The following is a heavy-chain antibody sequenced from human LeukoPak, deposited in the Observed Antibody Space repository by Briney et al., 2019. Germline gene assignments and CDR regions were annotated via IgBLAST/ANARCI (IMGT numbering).Heavy chain of an antibody. V-gene: IGHV1-46*01. D-gene: IGHD1-26*01. J-gene: IGHJ5*02. CDR2: INPSGGST. Sequence: ASVKVSCKASGYTFTSYYMHWVRQAPGQGLEWMGIINPSGGSTSYAQKFQGRVTMTRDTSTSTVYMELSSLRSEDTAVYYCARDLGSYSGAYNWFDPWGQGTLVTVSS. CDR1: GYTFTSYY. CDR3: ARDLGSYSGAYNWFDP.